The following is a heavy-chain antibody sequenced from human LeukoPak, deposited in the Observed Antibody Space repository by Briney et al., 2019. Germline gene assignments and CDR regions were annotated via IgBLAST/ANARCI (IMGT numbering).Heavy chain of an antibody. D-gene: IGHD1-26*01. CDR1: GFTFSNAW. CDR2: IKSKTDGGTT. V-gene: IGHV3-15*01. CDR3: TVLCGEPPPAHYYYYGMDV. Sequence: PGGSLRLSCAASGFTFSNAWMSWVRQAPGKGLEWVGRIKSKTDGGTTDYAAPVKGRFTISRDDSKNTLYLQMNSLKTEDTAVYYCTVLCGEPPPAHYYYYGMDVWGQGTTVTVSS. J-gene: IGHJ6*02.